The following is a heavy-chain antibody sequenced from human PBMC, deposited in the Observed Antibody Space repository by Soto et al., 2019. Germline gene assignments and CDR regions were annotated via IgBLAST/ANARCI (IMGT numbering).Heavy chain of an antibody. CDR1: GASIGVYY. J-gene: IGHJ4*02. Sequence: SDTLSLTGTVSGASIGVYYLSWIRQPPGKGLEWIGYIYYSGSTNYNPSLKSRVSMSVDMSTKQFSLRLFSVTAADTAVYYCACIQRVEHVLVYWFPATLVTVSS. V-gene: IGHV4-59*01. D-gene: IGHD6-6*01. CDR2: IYYSGST. CDR3: ACIQRVEHVLVY.